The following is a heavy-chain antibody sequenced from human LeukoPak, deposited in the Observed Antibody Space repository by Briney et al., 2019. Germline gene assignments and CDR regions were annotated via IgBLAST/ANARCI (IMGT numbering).Heavy chain of an antibody. Sequence: GGSLRLSCAASGFTFSSYAMSWVRQAPGKRLEWVSAISGSGGSTYYADSVKGRFTISRDNSKNTLYLQMNSLRAEDTAVYYCAKEGYCSSTSCYSYYYYGMDVWGQGTTVTVSS. CDR3: AKEGYCSSTSCYSYYYYGMDV. J-gene: IGHJ6*02. D-gene: IGHD2-2*02. CDR1: GFTFSSYA. CDR2: ISGSGGST. V-gene: IGHV3-23*01.